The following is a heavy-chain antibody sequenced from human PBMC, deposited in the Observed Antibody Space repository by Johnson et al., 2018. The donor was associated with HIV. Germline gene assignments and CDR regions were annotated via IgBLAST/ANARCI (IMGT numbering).Heavy chain of an antibody. Sequence: VQLVESGGGLVQPGRSLRLSCAASGFTFDDYAMHWVRQAPGKGLEWVSGISWNSGSIGYADSVKGRFTISRDNAKNTPYLQMNSLRGEDTALYYCARADTAMVRGAFDIWGQGTMVTVSS. CDR3: ARADTAMVRGAFDI. CDR2: ISWNSGSI. V-gene: IGHV3-9*01. CDR1: GFTFDDYA. J-gene: IGHJ3*02. D-gene: IGHD5-18*01.